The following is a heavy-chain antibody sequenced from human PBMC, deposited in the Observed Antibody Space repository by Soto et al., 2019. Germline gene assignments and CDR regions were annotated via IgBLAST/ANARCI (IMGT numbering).Heavy chain of an antibody. D-gene: IGHD1-1*01. CDR2: ISSTGSGT. CDR3: VRDLHEPLPADVLQVAN. J-gene: IGHJ4*02. Sequence: GGSLRLSCAASGFTFSSYEMHWVRQAPGKGLEWISYISSTGSGTHYADSVKGRFTISRDNARNSLSLQMNSLRAEDTAICYCVRDLHEPLPADVLQVANWGQGTQVTVSS. V-gene: IGHV3-48*03. CDR1: GFTFSSYE.